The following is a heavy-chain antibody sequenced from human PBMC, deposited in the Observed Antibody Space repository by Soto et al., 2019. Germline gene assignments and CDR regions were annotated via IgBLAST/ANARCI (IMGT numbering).Heavy chain of an antibody. CDR3: ARGRYGDY. J-gene: IGHJ4*02. CDR1: GYAFTTYG. D-gene: IGHD1-1*01. CDR2: ISAHNGNT. V-gene: IGHV1-18*01. Sequence: QVHLVQSGAEVKKPGASVKVSCKGSGYAFTTYGITWVRQAPGQGLEWMGWISAHNGNTNYAQKLQGRGTVTRDTSTSTAYMELRSLRSDYTAVYYCARGRYGDYWGQGALVTVSS.